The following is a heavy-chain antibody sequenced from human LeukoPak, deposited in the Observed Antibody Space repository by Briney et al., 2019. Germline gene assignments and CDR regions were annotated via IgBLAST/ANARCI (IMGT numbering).Heavy chain of an antibody. CDR2: INHSGST. CDR3: ARVATYYYDSSGYRSFDY. D-gene: IGHD3-22*01. J-gene: IGHJ4*01. Sequence: SETLSLTCAVYGGSFSGYYWSGIRQPPGKGLEWIGEINHSGSTNYNPSLKSRVTISVDTSKNQFSLRLSSVPAADTAVYYCARVATYYYDSSGYRSFDYWGQEPWSPSPQ. V-gene: IGHV4-34*01. CDR1: GGSFSGYY.